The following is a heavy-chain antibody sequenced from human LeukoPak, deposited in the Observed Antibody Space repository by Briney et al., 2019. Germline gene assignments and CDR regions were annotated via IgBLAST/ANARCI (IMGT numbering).Heavy chain of an antibody. Sequence: SVKVSCKASGVTFSSYAISWVRQAPGQGLEWMGGIIPIFGTANYAQKFQGRVTITADESTSTAYMQLSSLRSEDTAVYYCARDGNLDFDYWGQGTLVTVSS. CDR2: IIPIFGTA. D-gene: IGHD4-23*01. CDR1: GVTFSSYA. V-gene: IGHV1-69*13. J-gene: IGHJ4*02. CDR3: ARDGNLDFDY.